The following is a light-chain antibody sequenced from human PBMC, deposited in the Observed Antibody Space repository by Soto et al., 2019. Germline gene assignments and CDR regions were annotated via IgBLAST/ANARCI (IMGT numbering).Light chain of an antibody. V-gene: IGLV2-8*01. CDR3: SSYAGSSNV. CDR1: ISDVGGYNY. Sequence: ALTHPPSASGSPVQSVAISFTVTISDVGGYNYVSWYQQHPGKAPKLMIYEVNKRPSGVPDRFSGSKSGNTASLTVSGLQAEDEADYYCSSYAGSSNVFGTGTKVNVL. J-gene: IGLJ1*01. CDR2: EVN.